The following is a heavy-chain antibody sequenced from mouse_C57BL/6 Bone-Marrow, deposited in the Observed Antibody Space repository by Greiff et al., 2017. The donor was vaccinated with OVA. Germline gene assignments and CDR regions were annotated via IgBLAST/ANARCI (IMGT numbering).Heavy chain of an antibody. CDR2: ISDGGSYT. CDR1: GFTFSSYA. CDR3: ARDGDYGAFAY. Sequence: EVMLVESGGGLVKPGGSLKLSCAASGFTFSSYAMSWFRQTPEKRLEWVATISDGGSYTYYPDNVKGRFTISRDNAKNNLYLQMSHLKSEDTAMYYCARDGDYGAFAYWGQGTLVTVSA. D-gene: IGHD1-1*02. J-gene: IGHJ3*01. V-gene: IGHV5-4*01.